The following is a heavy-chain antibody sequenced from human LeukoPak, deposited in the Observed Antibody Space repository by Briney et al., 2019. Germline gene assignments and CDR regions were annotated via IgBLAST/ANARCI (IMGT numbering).Heavy chain of an antibody. CDR1: GDSVTGSGYS. V-gene: IGHV4-30-2*01. D-gene: IGHD3-16*01. Sequence: SETLSLTCAVSGDSVTGSGYSWSWLRQAPGQGLEWIGFFFHGGGTYYNPSLQSRVTISIDKSKNQVSLKLRSVTASDTAVYYCVRDGGISPSWFDPWGQGTLVTVSS. J-gene: IGHJ5*02. CDR2: FFHGGGT. CDR3: VRDGGISPSWFDP.